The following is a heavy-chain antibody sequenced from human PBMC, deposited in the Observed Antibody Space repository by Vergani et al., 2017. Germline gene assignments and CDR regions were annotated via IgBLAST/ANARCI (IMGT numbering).Heavy chain of an antibody. Sequence: EVQLLESGGGLVQPGGSLRLSCAASGFTFSSYAMSWVRQAPGKGLEWVSAISGSGGSTYYADSVKGRFTISRDNAKNSLYLQMNSLRAEDTAVYYCARFRTVGAHRVYWGQGTLVTVSS. CDR2: ISGSGGST. V-gene: IGHV3-23*01. CDR3: ARFRTVGAHRVY. J-gene: IGHJ4*02. CDR1: GFTFSSYA. D-gene: IGHD1-26*01.